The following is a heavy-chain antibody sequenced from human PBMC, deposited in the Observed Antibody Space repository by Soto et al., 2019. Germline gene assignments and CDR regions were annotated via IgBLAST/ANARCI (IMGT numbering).Heavy chain of an antibody. CDR1: GGSISSGGYY. CDR2: IYYSGST. V-gene: IGHV4-31*03. Sequence: SETLSLTCTVSGGSISSGGYYWSWIRQHPGKGLEWIGYIYYSGSTYYNPSLKSRVTISVDTSKNQFSLKLSSVTATDTAVYYCARDLRFGKYYGMDVWGQGTTVTVSS. D-gene: IGHD3-10*01. CDR3: ARDLRFGKYYGMDV. J-gene: IGHJ6*02.